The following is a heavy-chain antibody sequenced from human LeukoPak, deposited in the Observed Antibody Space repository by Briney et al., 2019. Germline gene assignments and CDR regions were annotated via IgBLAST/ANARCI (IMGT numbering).Heavy chain of an antibody. CDR2: ISAYNGNT. CDR3: ARGVTTFSGLDY. CDR1: GYTFTSYG. V-gene: IGHV1-18*01. D-gene: IGHD4-17*01. Sequence: ASVKVSCKASGYTFTSYGISXXXQAPGQGLXWMGWISAYNGNTNYAQKLQGRVTMTTDTSTSTAYMELRSLRSDDTAVYYCARGVTTFSGLDYWGQGTLVTVSS. J-gene: IGHJ4*02.